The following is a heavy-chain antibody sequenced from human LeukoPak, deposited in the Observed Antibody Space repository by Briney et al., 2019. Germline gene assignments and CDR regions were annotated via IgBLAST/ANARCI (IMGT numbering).Heavy chain of an antibody. CDR3: AKDARSSTVGDYFDY. V-gene: IGHV3-23*01. J-gene: IGHJ4*02. Sequence: GGSLRLSCAASGFTFSSYAMSWVRQAPGKGLEWVSAISGSGGSTYYADSVKGRFTISRYNSKNTLYLQMNSLRAEDTAVYYCAKDARSSTVGDYFDYWGQGTLVTVSS. D-gene: IGHD4-23*01. CDR1: GFTFSSYA. CDR2: ISGSGGST.